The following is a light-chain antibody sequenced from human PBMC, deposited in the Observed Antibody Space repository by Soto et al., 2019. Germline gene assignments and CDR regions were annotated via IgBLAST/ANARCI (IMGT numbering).Light chain of an antibody. CDR1: QSVSRY. V-gene: IGKV3-11*01. J-gene: IGKJ3*01. CDR3: QQRSDWLT. CDR2: DAS. Sequence: EIVLTQSPATLSLSPGERATLYCRASQSVSRYLAWYQQKPGQAPRLLIYDASNRAPGIPARFSGSGSGTDFTLTISSLEPEDFAVYYCQQRSDWLTFGPGTKVDIK.